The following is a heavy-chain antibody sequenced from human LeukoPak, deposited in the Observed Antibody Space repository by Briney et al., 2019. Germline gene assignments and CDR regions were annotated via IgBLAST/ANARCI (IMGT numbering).Heavy chain of an antibody. CDR2: IYYSGST. CDR3: ARDQWPYGSGSYAT. CDR1: GGSISSSDYY. Sequence: PSETLSLTCSVSGGSISSSDYYWGWIRQPPGKGLEWIASIYYSGSTYYNPSLESRVTIAMDMSRNQVSQRLSTVTAADTAVYYCARDQWPYGSGSYATWGQGTLVIVSS. V-gene: IGHV4-39*07. D-gene: IGHD3-10*01. J-gene: IGHJ5*02.